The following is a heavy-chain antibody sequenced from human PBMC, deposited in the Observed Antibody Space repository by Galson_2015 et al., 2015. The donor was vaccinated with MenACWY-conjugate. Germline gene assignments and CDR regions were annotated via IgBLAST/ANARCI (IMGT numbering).Heavy chain of an antibody. CDR3: VKSSWVASGWGYFDY. D-gene: IGHD1-26*01. CDR1: GFTFSSYG. Sequence: SLRLSCAASGFTFSSYGMSWVRQAPGKGLEWVSGISGRSGSTYYADSVKGRFTISRDNSKNTLYLQMNSLRAEDTAVYYCVKSSWVASGWGYFDYWGRGPLVTVSS. V-gene: IGHV3-23*01. J-gene: IGHJ4*02. CDR2: ISGRSGST.